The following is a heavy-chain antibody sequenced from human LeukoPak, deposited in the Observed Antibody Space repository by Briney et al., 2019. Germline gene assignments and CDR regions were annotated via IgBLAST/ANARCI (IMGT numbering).Heavy chain of an antibody. CDR3: ARVREVAGTWYFDL. Sequence: EASVKVSCKASGGTFSSYAISWVRQAPGQGLEWMGIINPSGGSTSYAQKFQGRVTMTRDTSTSTVYMELSSLRSEDTAVYYCARVREVAGTWYFDLWGRGTLVTVSS. CDR2: INPSGGST. V-gene: IGHV1-46*01. D-gene: IGHD6-19*01. J-gene: IGHJ2*01. CDR1: GGTFSSYA.